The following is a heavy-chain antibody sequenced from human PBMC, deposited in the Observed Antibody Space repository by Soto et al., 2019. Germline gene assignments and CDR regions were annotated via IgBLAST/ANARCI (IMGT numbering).Heavy chain of an antibody. J-gene: IGHJ6*02. CDR1: GFTFSDHY. D-gene: IGHD3-3*01. Sequence: GGSLRLSCAASGFTFSDHYMDWVRQAPGKGLEWVGRTRNKANSYTTEYAASVKGRFTISRDDSKNSLYLQMNSLKTEDTAVFYCARGGAFHTYYDGYYGMDVWGQGTTVTVSS. CDR2: TRNKANSYTT. CDR3: ARGGAFHTYYDGYYGMDV. V-gene: IGHV3-72*01.